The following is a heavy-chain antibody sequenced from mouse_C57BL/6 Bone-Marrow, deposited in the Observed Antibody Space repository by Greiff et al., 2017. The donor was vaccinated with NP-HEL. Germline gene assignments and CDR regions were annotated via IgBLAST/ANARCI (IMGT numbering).Heavy chain of an antibody. V-gene: IGHV1-81*01. CDR3: ARPCYPAWVAY. D-gene: IGHD2-12*01. J-gene: IGHJ3*01. CDR1: GYTFTSYG. CDR2: IYPRSGNT. Sequence: VQLQQSGAELARPGASVKLSCKASGYTFTSYGISWVKQRTGQGLEWIGEIYPRSGNTYYNEKFKGKATLTADKSSSTAYMELRSLTSEDSAGYFCARPCYPAWVAYCGQGTLVTVSA.